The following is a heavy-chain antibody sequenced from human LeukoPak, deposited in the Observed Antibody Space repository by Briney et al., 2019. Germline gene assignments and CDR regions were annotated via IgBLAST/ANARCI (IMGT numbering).Heavy chain of an antibody. V-gene: IGHV3-23*01. D-gene: IGHD6-19*01. CDR2: LSGSGITT. J-gene: IGHJ4*01. Sequence: GSLRLSCAASGFTFSNSAMSWVRQAPGKGLEWGSTLSGSGITTYYADSVKGRFTISRDNSKNTLYLQMNSLRAEDTGVYYCVKGIYSSGWSYFDYWGHGTLVTVSS. CDR3: VKGIYSSGWSYFDY. CDR1: GFTFSNSA.